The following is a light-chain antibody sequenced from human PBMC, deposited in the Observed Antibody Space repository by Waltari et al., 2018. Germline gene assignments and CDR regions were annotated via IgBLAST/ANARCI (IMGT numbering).Light chain of an antibody. Sequence: SYVLTQPPSVSVAPGKTARITGGGSNIGSKNVNWYQQKPGQAPVLVIYYDSDRPSGIPERFSGSNSGNTATLTISRVEAGDEADYYCQVWESYGDHLVVFGGGTNLTVV. CDR3: QVWESYGDHLVV. V-gene: IGLV3-21*01. CDR1: NIGSKN. J-gene: IGLJ2*01. CDR2: YDS.